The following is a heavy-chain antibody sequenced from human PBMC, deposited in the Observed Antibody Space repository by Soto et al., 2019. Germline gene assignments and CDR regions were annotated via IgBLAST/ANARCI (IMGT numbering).Heavy chain of an antibody. CDR3: AKAQRYSSSWSLAPVYYFDY. J-gene: IGHJ4*02. D-gene: IGHD6-13*01. Sequence: GGSLRLSCAASGFTFSTSAMSWVRQAPGKGLEWVSAISGGGDSTYYADSVKGRFTISRDNSKNTLFLHMNSLSVEDTAVYYCAKAQRYSSSWSLAPVYYFDYWGQGTLVTVSS. V-gene: IGHV3-23*01. CDR2: ISGGGDST. CDR1: GFTFSTSA.